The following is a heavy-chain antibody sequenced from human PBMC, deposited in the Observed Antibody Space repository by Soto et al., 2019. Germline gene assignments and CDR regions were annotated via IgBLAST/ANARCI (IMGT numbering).Heavy chain of an antibody. CDR1: GYTFSIDY. J-gene: IGHJ4*02. CDR3: ARGEPGTFVFEH. Sequence: ASVKVSCKASGYTFSIDYMYWVRQAPGQGLEWMGIINPSEGSTNYAQKFQGRVTMTRDTSTNTVYMELSSLRSEDTAVYYCARGEPGTFVFEHWGQGTLVTVPS. V-gene: IGHV1-46*01. CDR2: INPSEGST. D-gene: IGHD1-7*01.